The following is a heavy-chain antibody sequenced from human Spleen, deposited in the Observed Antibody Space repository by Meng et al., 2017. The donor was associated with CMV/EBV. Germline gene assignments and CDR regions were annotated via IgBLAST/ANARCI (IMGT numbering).Heavy chain of an antibody. CDR2: VSDRGVSA. Sequence: GESLKISCAASGFTFSSYPMTWVRQAPGRGLEWVASVSDRGVSAYYADSVKGRFTVSRDNLKNTLYLQMSSLRPEDTAIYYCARVQWLVNYFDYWGQETLVTVSS. CDR3: ARVQWLVNYFDY. D-gene: IGHD6-19*01. V-gene: IGHV3-23*01. CDR1: GFTFSSYP. J-gene: IGHJ4*02.